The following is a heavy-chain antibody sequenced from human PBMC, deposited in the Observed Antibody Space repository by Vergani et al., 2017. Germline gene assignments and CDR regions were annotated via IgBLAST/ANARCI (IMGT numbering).Heavy chain of an antibody. Sequence: QVQLVESGGGVVQRGGSLRLSCAASGFTFSSYGMRWVRQAPGKGLEWVAFIQYDGSNKQYVDSVKGRFTISRDNSKNTLSLQMNSLRPEDTAVYYCAREGGTAAGDNWFDPWGQGTLVTVSP. D-gene: IGHD6-13*01. CDR3: AREGGTAAGDNWFDP. J-gene: IGHJ5*02. V-gene: IGHV3-30*02. CDR1: GFTFSSYG. CDR2: IQYDGSNK.